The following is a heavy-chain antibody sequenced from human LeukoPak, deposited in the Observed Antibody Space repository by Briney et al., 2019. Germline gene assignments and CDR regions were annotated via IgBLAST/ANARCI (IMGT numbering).Heavy chain of an antibody. Sequence: GGSLRLSCTASGFTFSNYWLHWVRQAPGEGLVWLSGITPDGSGTRYVDSVKGRFTISRDNAKNTVYLQMNSLRTDDTAVYYCARGVVVIATSGNDYWGQGTLVTVSS. J-gene: IGHJ4*02. CDR2: ITPDGSGT. CDR1: GFTFSNYW. D-gene: IGHD3-16*02. V-gene: IGHV3-74*01. CDR3: ARGVVVIATSGNDY.